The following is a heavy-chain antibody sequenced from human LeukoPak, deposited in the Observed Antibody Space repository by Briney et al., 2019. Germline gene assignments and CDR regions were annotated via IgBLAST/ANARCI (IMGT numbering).Heavy chain of an antibody. D-gene: IGHD1-26*01. V-gene: IGHV7-4-1*02. CDR1: GYTFTSYA. CDR3: ARVVSSGSQGLYGFDY. CDR2: INTNTGNP. J-gene: IGHJ4*02. Sequence: GASVKVSCKASGYTFTSYAMNWVRQAPGQGLEWMGWINTNTGNPTYAQGFTGRFVFSLDTSVGTAYLQISSLKAEDTAVYYCARVVSSGSQGLYGFDYWGQGTLVTVSS.